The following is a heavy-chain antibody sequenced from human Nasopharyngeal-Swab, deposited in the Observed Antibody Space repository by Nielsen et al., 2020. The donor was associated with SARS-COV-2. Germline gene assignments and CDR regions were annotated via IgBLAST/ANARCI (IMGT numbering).Heavy chain of an antibody. Sequence: GVLKISCVDSGFRDYSMNWVRQAPGKGLEWVSSISSSSSDIYYADSVKGRFTISRDSAKNSLYLQMNNLRAEDTAVYYCARGYCSSGSCYAKHYGMDVWGQGTTATVSS. J-gene: IGHJ6*02. CDR1: GFRDYS. V-gene: IGHV3-21*01. CDR3: ARGYCSSGSCYAKHYGMDV. D-gene: IGHD2-15*01. CDR2: ISSSSSDI.